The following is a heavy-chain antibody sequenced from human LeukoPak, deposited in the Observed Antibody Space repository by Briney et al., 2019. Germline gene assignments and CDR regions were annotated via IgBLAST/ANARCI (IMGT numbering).Heavy chain of an antibody. J-gene: IGHJ4*02. CDR3: ARVFDDSSGYGY. CDR1: GGTFSSYA. CDR2: IIPILGIA. Sequence: ASVKVSCKASGGTFSSYAISWVRQAPGQGLEWMGRIIPILGIANYAQKFQGRVTITADKSTSTAYMELSSLRSEATAVYYCARVFDDSSGYGYWGQGTLVTVSS. V-gene: IGHV1-69*04. D-gene: IGHD3-22*01.